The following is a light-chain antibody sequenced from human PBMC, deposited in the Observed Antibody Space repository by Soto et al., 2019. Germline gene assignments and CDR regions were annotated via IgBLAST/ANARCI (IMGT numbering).Light chain of an antibody. CDR3: RQYDNLPNRT. Sequence: DIQMTQSPSSLSASVGDRVTITCQASQDISNYLNWYQQKPGKAPKLLIYDASNLETGVPSRFSGSGSGTDFTFTISSLQPEDIATYYCRQYDNLPNRTFGPGTKVDIK. CDR1: QDISNY. CDR2: DAS. J-gene: IGKJ3*01. V-gene: IGKV1-33*01.